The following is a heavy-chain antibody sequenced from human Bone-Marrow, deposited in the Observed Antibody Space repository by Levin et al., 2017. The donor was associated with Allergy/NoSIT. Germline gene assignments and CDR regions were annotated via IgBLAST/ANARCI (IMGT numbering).Heavy chain of an antibody. J-gene: IGHJ5*02. CDR1: GFSLSTSGMR. CDR3: ARMNRDYYGSGSRWGWFDP. CDR2: IDWDDDK. D-gene: IGHD3-10*01. V-gene: IGHV2-70*04. Sequence: SGPTLVKPTQTLTLTCTFSGFSLSTSGMRVSWIRQPPGKALEWLARIDWDDDKFYSTSLKTRLTISKDTSKNQVVLTMTNMDPVDTATYYCARMNRDYYGSGSRWGWFDPWGQGTLVTVSS.